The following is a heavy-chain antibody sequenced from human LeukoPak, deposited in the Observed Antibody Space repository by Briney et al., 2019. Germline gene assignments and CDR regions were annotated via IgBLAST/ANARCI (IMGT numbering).Heavy chain of an antibody. CDR2: IKSDGSSS. D-gene: IGHD3-10*01. CDR3: ARDRSSLGLWFGELRN. V-gene: IGHV3-74*01. J-gene: IGHJ4*02. CDR1: GFTFSSYFW. Sequence: PGGSLRLSCAASGFTFSSYFWMHWVRQAPGKGLVWFSRIKSDGSSSTYADSVKGRFTISRDNAKNSLYLQMNTLRAEDTAVYYCARDRSSLGLWFGELRNWGQGALVTVSS.